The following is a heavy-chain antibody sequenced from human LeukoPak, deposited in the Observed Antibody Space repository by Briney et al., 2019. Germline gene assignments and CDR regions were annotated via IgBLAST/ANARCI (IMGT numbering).Heavy chain of an antibody. Sequence: PSEILSLTCTVSGGSISSGSYYWSWIRQPAGKGLEWIGRIYTSGSTNYNPSLKSRVTIPVDTSKNQFSLKLSSVTAADTAVYYCARWAYYGSGSYYNPSDYWGQGTLVTVSS. CDR1: GGSISSGSYY. CDR2: IYTSGST. V-gene: IGHV4-61*02. J-gene: IGHJ4*02. CDR3: ARWAYYGSGSYYNPSDY. D-gene: IGHD3-10*01.